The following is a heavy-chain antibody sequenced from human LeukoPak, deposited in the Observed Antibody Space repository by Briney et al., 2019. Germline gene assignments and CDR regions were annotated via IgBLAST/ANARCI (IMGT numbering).Heavy chain of an antibody. CDR3: ARGNRGLSPDY. V-gene: IGHV3-53*01. CDR2: IYSGGST. J-gene: IGHJ4*02. Sequence: SGGSLRLSCAASGFTVSSNYMSWVRQAPGKGLEWVSVIYSGGSTYYADSVKGRFTISRDNSKNTLYLQMNSLRAEDTAVYYCARGNRGLSPDYWGQGTLVTVSS. CDR1: GFTVSSNY. D-gene: IGHD1-14*01.